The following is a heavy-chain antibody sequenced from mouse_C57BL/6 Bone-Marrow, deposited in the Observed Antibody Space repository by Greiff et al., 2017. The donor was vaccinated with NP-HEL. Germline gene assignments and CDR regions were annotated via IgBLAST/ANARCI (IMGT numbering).Heavy chain of an antibody. V-gene: IGHV7-3*01. CDR2: IRNKANGYTT. CDR3: ARLLRYYFYY. Sequence: EVQRVESGGGLVQPGGSLSLSCAASGFTFTDYYMSWVRQPPGKALEWLGFIRNKANGYTTEYSASVKGRFTISRENSQSILYLQMNALRAEDSATYYCARLLRYYFYYWGQGTTLTVSS. J-gene: IGHJ2*01. D-gene: IGHD1-1*01. CDR1: GFTFTDYY.